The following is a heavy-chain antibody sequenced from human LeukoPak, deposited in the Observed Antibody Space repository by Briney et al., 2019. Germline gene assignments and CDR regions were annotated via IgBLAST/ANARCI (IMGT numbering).Heavy chain of an antibody. D-gene: IGHD6-19*01. CDR2: TVSRGTT. J-gene: IGHJ5*02. Sequence: PGGSLGLSCVASGFTLTSGAMNWVRQAPGKGLEWVSATVSRGTTQYADSVKGRFTVSRDTSKNTLYLQMNSLRADDTAVYYCAKCSTSAYTTGWCNWIDPWGQGTLVTVSS. CDR1: GFTLTSGA. CDR3: AKCSTSAYTTGWCNWIDP. V-gene: IGHV3-23*01.